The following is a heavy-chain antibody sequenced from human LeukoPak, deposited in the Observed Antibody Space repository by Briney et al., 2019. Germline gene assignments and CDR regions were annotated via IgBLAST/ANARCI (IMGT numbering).Heavy chain of an antibody. Sequence: RGSLRLSCAASRFTFSSYGMHWVRQTPGKGPEWVAFIRHDGSYQQYADSVKGRFTVSRDNSKDTVYLQMNSLRTEDTAVYYCAKNRDSSDYPRDFDYWGQGTLVTVSS. CDR2: IRHDGSYQ. CDR3: AKNRDSSDYPRDFDY. J-gene: IGHJ4*02. CDR1: RFTFSSYG. D-gene: IGHD6-19*01. V-gene: IGHV3-30*02.